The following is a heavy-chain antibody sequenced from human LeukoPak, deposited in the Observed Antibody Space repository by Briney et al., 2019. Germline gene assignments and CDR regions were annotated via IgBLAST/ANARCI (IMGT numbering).Heavy chain of an antibody. CDR1: GGSISSYY. J-gene: IGHJ4*02. Sequence: PSETLSLTCTVSGGSISSYYWSWIRQPPGKGLEWIGYIYYSGSTNYNPSPKSRVTISVDTSKNQFSLKLSSVTAADTAVYYCARSPPDYDFWSGYYFDYWGQGTLVTVSS. D-gene: IGHD3-3*01. CDR2: IYYSGST. CDR3: ARSPPDYDFWSGYYFDY. V-gene: IGHV4-59*08.